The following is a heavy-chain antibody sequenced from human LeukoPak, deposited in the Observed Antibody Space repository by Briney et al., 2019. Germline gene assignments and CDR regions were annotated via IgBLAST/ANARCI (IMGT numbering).Heavy chain of an antibody. CDR3: ARSGTYQHSSSYDY. D-gene: IGHD6-13*01. CDR1: GDSISTYY. J-gene: IGHJ4*02. V-gene: IGHV4-59*01. Sequence: SETLSLTCTVSGDSISTYYWSWIRQPPGKGLEWIGYIYYRVTSDYNPSLKSRVTMSVDMSTRQISLKLSSVTAADTAVYYCARSGTYQHSSSYDYWGQGTLVTVSS. CDR2: IYYRVTS.